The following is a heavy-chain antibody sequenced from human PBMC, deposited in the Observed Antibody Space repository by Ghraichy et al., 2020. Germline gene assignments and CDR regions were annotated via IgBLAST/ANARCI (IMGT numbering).Heavy chain of an antibody. D-gene: IGHD3-22*01. V-gene: IGHV1-69*06. Sequence: SVKVSCKASGGTFSSYAISWVRQAPGQGLEWMGGIIPIFGTANYAQKFQGRVTITADKSTSTAYMELSSLRSEDTAVYYCARPHAAMIVPSDAFDIWGQGTMVTVSS. J-gene: IGHJ3*02. CDR3: ARPHAAMIVPSDAFDI. CDR1: GGTFSSYA. CDR2: IIPIFGTA.